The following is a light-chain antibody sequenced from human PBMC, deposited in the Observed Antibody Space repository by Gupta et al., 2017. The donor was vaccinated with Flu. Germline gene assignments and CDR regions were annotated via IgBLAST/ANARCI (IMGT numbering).Light chain of an antibody. CDR3: TLFYSGTWV. V-gene: IGLV7-46*01. Sequence: QAVVTQEPSLPVSPGGTVTLTCDSSTGAVSSGHYPYWFQHKPGQAPRTLICDTSIKHSWTPARFSGSPLGGKAALTLAGARTDDEDDYDCTLFYSGTWVFGGGTKLTVL. CDR2: DTS. CDR1: TGAVSSGHY. J-gene: IGLJ3*02.